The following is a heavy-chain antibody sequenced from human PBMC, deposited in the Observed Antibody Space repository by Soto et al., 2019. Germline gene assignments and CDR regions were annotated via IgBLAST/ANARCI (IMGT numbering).Heavy chain of an antibody. CDR1: GFTVSSNY. J-gene: IGHJ6*02. CDR2: IYSAGNT. CDR3: ARDFVVGGPTINYYYGMDV. D-gene: IGHD1-26*01. V-gene: IGHV3-66*01. Sequence: EVQLVESGGDLVQPGGSLRLSCAASGFTVSSNYMSWVRQAPGKGLEWISIIYSAGNTYYADSVKGRFTISRDNSKNTLYLQMNSRGAEDTAVYYCARDFVVGGPTINYYYGMDVWGQGTTVTVSS.